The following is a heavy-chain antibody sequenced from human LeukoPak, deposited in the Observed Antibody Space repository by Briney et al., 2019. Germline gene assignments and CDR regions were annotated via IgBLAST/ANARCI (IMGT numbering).Heavy chain of an antibody. J-gene: IGHJ4*02. V-gene: IGHV3-11*01. Sequence: KAGGSLRLSCAASGFTFSDYYMSWIRQAPGKGLEWVSYISSSGSTIYYADSVKGRFTISRDNAKNSLYLQMNSLRAEDTAVYYCARVRGTVTKFFDYWGQGTLVTVSS. D-gene: IGHD4-17*01. CDR1: GFTFSDYY. CDR3: ARVRGTVTKFFDY. CDR2: ISSSGSTI.